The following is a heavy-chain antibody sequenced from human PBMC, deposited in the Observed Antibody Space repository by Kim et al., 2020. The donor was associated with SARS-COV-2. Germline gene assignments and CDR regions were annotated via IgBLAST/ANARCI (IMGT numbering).Heavy chain of an antibody. Sequence: SETLSLTCAVYGGSFSGYYWSWIRQPPGKGLEWIGEINHSGSTNYNPSLKSRVTISVDTSKNQFSLKLSSVTAADTAVYYCARGVPCPRGSCYRRHSIWFDPWGQGTLVTVSS. D-gene: IGHD2-15*01. CDR3: ARGVPCPRGSCYRRHSIWFDP. V-gene: IGHV4-34*01. CDR1: GGSFSGYY. CDR2: INHSGST. J-gene: IGHJ5*02.